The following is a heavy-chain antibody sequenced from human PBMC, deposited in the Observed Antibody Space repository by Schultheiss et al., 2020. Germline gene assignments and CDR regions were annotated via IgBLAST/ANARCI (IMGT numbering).Heavy chain of an antibody. CDR1: GFTFSNYG. Sequence: GGSLRLSCAASGFTFSNYGMHWVRQGPGKGLEWVAAISGSGGSTYYADSVKGRFTISRDNSKNTLYLQMNSLRAEDTAVYYCARELENFDYWGQGTLVTVSS. CDR2: ISGSGGST. CDR3: ARELENFDY. V-gene: IGHV3-23*01. D-gene: IGHD3-3*01. J-gene: IGHJ4*02.